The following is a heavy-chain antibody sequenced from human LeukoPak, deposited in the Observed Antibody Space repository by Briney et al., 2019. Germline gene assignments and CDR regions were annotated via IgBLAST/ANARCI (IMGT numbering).Heavy chain of an antibody. CDR3: ARDRSGFGLPSDY. D-gene: IGHD3-10*01. CDR1: GFTFSSYW. J-gene: IGHJ4*02. Sequence: GGSLRLSCAASGFTFSSYWMHWVRQAPGKGLVWVSRINSDGSSTSYADSVKGRFTISRDNAKNTLYLHMNSLRAEDTAVYYCARDRSGFGLPSDYWGQGTLVTVSS. CDR2: INSDGSST. V-gene: IGHV3-74*01.